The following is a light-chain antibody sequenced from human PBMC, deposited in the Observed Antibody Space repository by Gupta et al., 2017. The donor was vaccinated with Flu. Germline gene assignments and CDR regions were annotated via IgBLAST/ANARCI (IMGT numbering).Light chain of an antibody. CDR2: KTN. Sequence: QTVVTQESSLTVSPGGTVTLTCTSSTGAVTSGSYPNWFQQKPGQAPRPLIYKTNNRHSWTPARFSGSLLGDKAVLTLSDVRPEDEAEYYCLLYSGGPDGVFGGGTKVTVL. V-gene: IGLV7-43*01. CDR1: TGAVTSGSY. J-gene: IGLJ3*02. CDR3: LLYSGGPDGV.